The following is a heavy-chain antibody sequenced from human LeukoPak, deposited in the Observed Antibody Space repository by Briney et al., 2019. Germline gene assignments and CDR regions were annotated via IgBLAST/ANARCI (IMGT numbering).Heavy chain of an antibody. CDR1: SGSISSYH. D-gene: IGHD3-10*01. CDR2: LYHTGNT. CDR3: AREGSVTMVRGVTLYDFDY. J-gene: IGHJ4*02. V-gene: IGHV4-38-2*02. Sequence: SETLSLTCTVSSGSISSYHWSWIRQPPGKGLEWIGSLYHTGNTYYNPSLKSRVTISLDTSKNQFSLKLSSVTAADTAVYYCAREGSVTMVRGVTLYDFDYWGQGTLVTVSS.